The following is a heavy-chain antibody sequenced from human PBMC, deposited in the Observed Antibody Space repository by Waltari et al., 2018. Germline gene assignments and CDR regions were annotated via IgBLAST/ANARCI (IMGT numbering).Heavy chain of an antibody. CDR1: GGSISSGGYY. J-gene: IGHJ4*02. D-gene: IGHD2-2*01. CDR3: ARNHCSSTSCYDSAFGY. Sequence: QVQLQESGPGLVKPSQTLSLTCTVSGGSISSGGYYWSWIRQHPGKGLEWIGYTYNSGSTYDNPSLKSRVTIEVDRSTNQFSWKLSSVTAADTAVYYCARNHCSSTSCYDSAFGYWGQGTLVTVSS. V-gene: IGHV4-31*03. CDR2: TYNSGST.